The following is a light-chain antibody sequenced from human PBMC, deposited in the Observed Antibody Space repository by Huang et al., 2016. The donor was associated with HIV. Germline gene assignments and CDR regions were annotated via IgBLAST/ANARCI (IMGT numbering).Light chain of an antibody. CDR3: QQYNNRPYT. Sequence: EIVMTQSPVTLSVSPGERATLSCRASQSVRSNLAWYQQKPGQAPRRLIDGASTRATGIPARFSGSGSGTEFTLTISSLQSEDFAVYYCQQYNNRPYTFGQGTKLEIK. V-gene: IGKV3-15*01. CDR2: GAS. CDR1: QSVRSN. J-gene: IGKJ2*01.